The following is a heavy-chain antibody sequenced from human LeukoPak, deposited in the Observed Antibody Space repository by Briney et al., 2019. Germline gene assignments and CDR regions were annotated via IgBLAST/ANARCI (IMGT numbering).Heavy chain of an antibody. CDR3: ARLGEAMPYYFGY. J-gene: IGHJ4*02. D-gene: IGHD2-2*01. CDR2: IYYSGST. V-gene: IGHV4-59*08. CDR1: GGSISSYY. Sequence: SETLSLTCTVSGGSISSYYWSWIRQPPGKGLEWIGYIYYSGSTNYNPPLKSRVTISVDTSKNQFSLKLSSVTAADTAVYYCARLGEAMPYYFGYWGQGTLVTVSS.